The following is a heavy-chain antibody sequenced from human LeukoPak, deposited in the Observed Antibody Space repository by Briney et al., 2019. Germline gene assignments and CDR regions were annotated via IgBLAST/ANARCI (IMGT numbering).Heavy chain of an antibody. CDR1: AGSISSGSYY. CDR3: ARGYDLWSGYLDY. Sequence: SETPSLTCTVSAGSISSGSYYWSWLRQPAGTGLEWIGRIYNSGSINSNPSLKSRVTISVDTSKTQFSLKLSYVTAADTAVYYCARGYDLWSGYLDYWGQGTLVTVSS. D-gene: IGHD3-3*01. CDR2: IYNSGSI. V-gene: IGHV4-61*02. J-gene: IGHJ4*02.